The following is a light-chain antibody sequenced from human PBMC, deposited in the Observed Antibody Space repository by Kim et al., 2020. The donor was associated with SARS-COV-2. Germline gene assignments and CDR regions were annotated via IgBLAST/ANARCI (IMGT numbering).Light chain of an antibody. Sequence: SVSPGQAASITCSGEKLGNKYACWYQQKPGQSPVMVIYQDSQRPSGIPERFSGSNSGNTATLTVSGTQAMDEADYYCQAWDSSTVVFGGGTQLTVL. CDR2: QDS. J-gene: IGLJ2*01. CDR1: KLGNKY. CDR3: QAWDSSTVV. V-gene: IGLV3-1*01.